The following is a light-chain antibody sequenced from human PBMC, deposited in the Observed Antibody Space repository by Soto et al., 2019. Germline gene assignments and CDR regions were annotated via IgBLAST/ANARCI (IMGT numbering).Light chain of an antibody. J-gene: IGKJ2*01. CDR3: QQGLNWPLT. CDR1: QSINSE. V-gene: IGKV3-15*01. Sequence: EIVMTQSPATLSLSPGERAALSCRASQSINSELAWYQQKPGQPPRLLIYGASTRATGVPARFTGSESGAECTLTISGLQSEDFAVYYCQQGLNWPLTFGQGARLE. CDR2: GAS.